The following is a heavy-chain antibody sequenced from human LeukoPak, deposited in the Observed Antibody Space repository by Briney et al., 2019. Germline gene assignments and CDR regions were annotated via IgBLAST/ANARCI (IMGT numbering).Heavy chain of an antibody. J-gene: IGHJ6*03. D-gene: IGHD6-13*01. CDR3: SRGPIPYSSSFYYYYMDV. CDR2: IRGKTYGGTT. V-gene: IGHV3-49*04. Sequence: GGSLRLSCTGSGFTFGDYAMYWVRQAPGKGLEWVGFIRGKTYGGTTEYAASVKGRFTISRDDSKSFAYLQMNSLKTEDTAVYYCSRGPIPYSSSFYYYYMDVWGKGTTVTVSS. CDR1: GFTFGDYA.